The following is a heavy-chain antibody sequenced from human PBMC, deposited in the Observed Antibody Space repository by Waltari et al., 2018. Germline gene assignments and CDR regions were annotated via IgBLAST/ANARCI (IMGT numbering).Heavy chain of an antibody. J-gene: IGHJ4*02. CDR3: ATDPESGPWRGDY. CDR1: GYTLTELS. CDR2: FDPEDGET. D-gene: IGHD3-3*01. V-gene: IGHV1-24*01. Sequence: QVQLVQSGAEVKKPGASVKVSCKVSGYTLTELSMHWVRQAPGKGLEWMGGFDPEDGETIYAQKFQGRVTRTEDTSTDTAYMELSSLRSEDTAVYYCATDPESGPWRGDYWGQGTLVTVSS.